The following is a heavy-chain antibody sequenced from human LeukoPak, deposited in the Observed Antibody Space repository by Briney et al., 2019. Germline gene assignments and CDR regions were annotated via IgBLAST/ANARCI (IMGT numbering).Heavy chain of an antibody. CDR1: GGSISSSSYY. J-gene: IGHJ5*02. CDR3: ARGAYYDFWSGYLGGDTNWFDP. D-gene: IGHD3-3*01. Sequence: TETLSLTCTVSGGSISSSSYYWSWIRQPPGKGLEWIGYIYYSGSTNYNPSLKSRVTISVDTSKNQFSLKLSSVTAADTAVYYCARGAYYDFWSGYLGGDTNWFDPWGQGTLVTVSS. CDR2: IYYSGST. V-gene: IGHV4-61*01.